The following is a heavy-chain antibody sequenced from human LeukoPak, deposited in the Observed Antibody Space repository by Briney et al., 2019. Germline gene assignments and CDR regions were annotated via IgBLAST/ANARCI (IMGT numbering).Heavy chain of an antibody. CDR3: ARLGETFYFDY. V-gene: IGHV5-51*01. CDR2: IYPGYSDT. D-gene: IGHD3-16*01. Sequence: XGWVRQXPGKGLEWMGIIYPGYSDTRYSPSFQGQVTISADKSIRTAYLQWSSLKASDIAMYYCARLGETFYFDYWGQGTLVTVSS. J-gene: IGHJ4*02.